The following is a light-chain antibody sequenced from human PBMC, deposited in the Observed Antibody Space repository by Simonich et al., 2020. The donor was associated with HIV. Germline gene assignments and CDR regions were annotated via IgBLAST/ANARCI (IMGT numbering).Light chain of an antibody. CDR1: SSDVGGYNY. Sequence: QSALTQPASVSGSPGQSITISCTGTSSDVGGYNYVSWYQYHPGKAPQLIIYDVSKRPSGVSNSFSGSKSGNTASLTISGLQAEDEADYYCSSYTFSTTLVFGGGTKLTVL. V-gene: IGLV2-14*03. CDR2: DVS. CDR3: SSYTFSTTLV. J-gene: IGLJ3*02.